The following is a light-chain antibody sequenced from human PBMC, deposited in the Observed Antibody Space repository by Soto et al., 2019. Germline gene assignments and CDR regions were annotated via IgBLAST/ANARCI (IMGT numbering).Light chain of an antibody. J-gene: IGKJ1*01. CDR2: GAS. CDR3: QQYNNWLGT. CDR1: QSVSSN. V-gene: IGKV3D-15*01. Sequence: EIVMTQSRATLSVSPGERATLSCRASQSVSSNLAWYQQKPGQAPRLLIYGASTRATGIPARFSGSGSGTEFTLTISSLQSEDFAVYYCQQYNNWLGTFGQGTKVEIK.